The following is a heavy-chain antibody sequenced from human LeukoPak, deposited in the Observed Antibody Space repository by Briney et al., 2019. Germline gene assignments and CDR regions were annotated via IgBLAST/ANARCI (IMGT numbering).Heavy chain of an antibody. CDR1: GGSFSGYY. J-gene: IGHJ4*02. V-gene: IGHV4-34*01. D-gene: IGHD6-13*01. Sequence: SETLSLTCAVYGGSFSGYYWSWIRQPPGKGLEWIGEINHSGSTNYNLSLKSRVTISVDTSKNQFSLKLSSVTAADTAVYYCAREGPYSSSSIDYWGQGTLVTVSS. CDR2: INHSGST. CDR3: AREGPYSSSSIDY.